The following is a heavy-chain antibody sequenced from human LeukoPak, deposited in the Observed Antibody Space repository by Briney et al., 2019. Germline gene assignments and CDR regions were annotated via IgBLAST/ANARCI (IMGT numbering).Heavy chain of an antibody. CDR1: RFTLSSYG. CDR3: GKETDAFDI. Sequence: PGGCHRHSRAASRFTLSSYGKHRVRNAPGKGLGWVAVISYDGRNKYYADSVKGRFTISRDKSKNTLYLQMNSLRAEDTAVYYCGKETDAFDIWGQGTMVSVSS. V-gene: IGHV3-30*18. J-gene: IGHJ3*02. CDR2: ISYDGRNK.